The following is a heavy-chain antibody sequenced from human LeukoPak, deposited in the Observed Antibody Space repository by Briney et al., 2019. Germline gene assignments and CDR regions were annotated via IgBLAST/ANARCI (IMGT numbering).Heavy chain of an antibody. V-gene: IGHV1-46*03. D-gene: IGHD3-3*01. CDR2: INPSGGST. Sequence: ASVKVSCKASGGTFSSYAISWVRQAPGQGLEWMGIINPSGGSTSYAQKFQGRVTMTRDTSTSTVYMELSSLRSEDTAVYYCARESPLYDFWSGYLFDYWGQGTLVTVSS. J-gene: IGHJ4*02. CDR1: GGTFSSYA. CDR3: ARESPLYDFWSGYLFDY.